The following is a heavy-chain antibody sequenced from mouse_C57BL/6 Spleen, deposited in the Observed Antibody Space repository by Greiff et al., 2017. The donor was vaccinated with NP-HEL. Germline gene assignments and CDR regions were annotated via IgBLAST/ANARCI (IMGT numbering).Heavy chain of an antibody. V-gene: IGHV1-19*01. CDR3: ARDGDGYPFAY. D-gene: IGHD2-3*01. J-gene: IGHJ3*01. CDR1: GYTFTDYY. Sequence: VQLQQSGPVLVKPGASVKMSCKASGYTFTDYYMNWVKQSHGKSLEWIGVINPYNGGTSYNQKFKGKATLTVDKSSSTAYMELNSLTSEDSAVYYWARDGDGYPFAYWGQGTLVTVSA. CDR2: INPYNGGT.